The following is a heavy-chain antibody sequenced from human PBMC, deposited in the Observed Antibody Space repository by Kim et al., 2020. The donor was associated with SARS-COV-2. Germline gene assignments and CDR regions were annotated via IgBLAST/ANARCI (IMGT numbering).Heavy chain of an antibody. J-gene: IGHJ5*02. D-gene: IGHD1-7*01. CDR2: IYYSGST. V-gene: IGHV4-61*01. CDR3: ARVGPSIVNWSYALLGPATLWGARFDP. CDR1: GGSVSSGSYY. Sequence: SETLSLTCTVSGGSVSSGSYYWSWIRQPPGKGLEWIGYIYYSGSTNYNPSLKSRVTISVDTSKNQFSLKLSSVTAADTAVYYCARVGPSIVNWSYALLGPATLWGARFDPWGQGTLVTVSS.